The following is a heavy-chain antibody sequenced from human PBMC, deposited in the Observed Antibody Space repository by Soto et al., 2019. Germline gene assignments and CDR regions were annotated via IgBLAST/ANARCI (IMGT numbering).Heavy chain of an antibody. CDR3: ARLRTEGGSDIYGMDV. Sequence: PSETLSLTRTLSGGYIWSSIYYWGWIRQPRGEGLEWRGSLYYSGSTYYTPSLKSRVTISVDTSKNQFSLKLSSVTDADTAVYYCARLRTEGGSDIYGMDVWGQGPTATVS. J-gene: IGHJ6*02. CDR1: GGYIWSSIYY. V-gene: IGHV4-39*01. D-gene: IGHD5-12*01. CDR2: LYYSGST.